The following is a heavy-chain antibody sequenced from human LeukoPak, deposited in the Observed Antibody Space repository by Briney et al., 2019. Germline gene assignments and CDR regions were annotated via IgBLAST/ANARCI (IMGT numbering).Heavy chain of an antibody. D-gene: IGHD3-10*01. Sequence: GGSLRLSCAASGFTFSSYAMHWVRQAPGKGLEWVAVISCDGSNKYYADSVKGRFTISRDNSKNTLYLQMNSLRAEDTAVYYCARDGRDSGSYYSDYWGQGTLVTVSS. CDR2: ISCDGSNK. V-gene: IGHV3-30*14. J-gene: IGHJ4*02. CDR1: GFTFSSYA. CDR3: ARDGRDSGSYYSDY.